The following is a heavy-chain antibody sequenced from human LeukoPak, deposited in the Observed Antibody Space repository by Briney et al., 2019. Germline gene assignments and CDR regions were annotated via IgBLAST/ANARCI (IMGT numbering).Heavy chain of an antibody. J-gene: IGHJ4*02. CDR2: INPHSGGT. D-gene: IGHD4-17*01. CDR3: ARAHEYGDLQIDY. V-gene: IGHV1-2*02. CDR1: GYTFTGYY. Sequence: ASVKVSCKASGYTFTGYYMHWVRQAPGQGLEWMGWINPHSGGTNYAQKFQGRVTMTRDTSISTAYMDLSRLRSDDTAVYYCARAHEYGDLQIDYWGQGTLVTVSS.